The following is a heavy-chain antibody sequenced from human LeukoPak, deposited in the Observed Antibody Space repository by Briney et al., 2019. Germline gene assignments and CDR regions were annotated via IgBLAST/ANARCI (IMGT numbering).Heavy chain of an antibody. CDR3: AKDPLDY. Sequence: GGSLRLSCTASKFTFSNYGMQWVRQAPGKGLEWVAVVSSDGGTKYYADSVKGRFTISRDNSKNTVYLQMNSLRAEDTAIYYCAKDPLDYWGQGTLVTVSS. CDR2: VSSDGGTK. V-gene: IGHV3-30*18. CDR1: KFTFSNYG. J-gene: IGHJ4*02.